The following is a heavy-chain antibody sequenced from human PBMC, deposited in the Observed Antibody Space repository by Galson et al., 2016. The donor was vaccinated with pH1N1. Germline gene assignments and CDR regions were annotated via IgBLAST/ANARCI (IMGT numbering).Heavy chain of an antibody. D-gene: IGHD3-16*02. CDR3: ARAIGSRSSY. CDR1: GLTFNNYW. CDR2: IKEDGSEK. V-gene: IGHV3-7*01. Sequence: SLRLSCAASGLTFNNYWMHWVRQVPGKGLEWVANIKEDGSEKYYVDSVRGRFTISRDNAKNSLYLQMNSLRDEDTALYYCARAIGSRSSYWGQGTLVTVSS. J-gene: IGHJ4*02.